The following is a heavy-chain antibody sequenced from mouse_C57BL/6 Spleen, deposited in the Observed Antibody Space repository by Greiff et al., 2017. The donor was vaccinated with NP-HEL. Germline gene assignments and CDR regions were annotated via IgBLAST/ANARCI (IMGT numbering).Heavy chain of an antibody. CDR3: ARSPNYFDY. Sequence: VQLVASGGGLVQPGGSLSLSCAASGFTFTDYYMSWVRPPPGKALEWLGFIRNKANGYTTEYSASVKGRFTISRDNSQSILYLQMNALRAEDSATYYCARSPNYFDYWGQGTTLTVSS. CDR1: GFTFTDYY. CDR2: IRNKANGYTT. J-gene: IGHJ2*01. V-gene: IGHV7-3*01.